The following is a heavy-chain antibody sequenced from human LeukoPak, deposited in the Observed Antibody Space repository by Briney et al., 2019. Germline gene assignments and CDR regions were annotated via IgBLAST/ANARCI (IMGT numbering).Heavy chain of an antibody. CDR3: ARGGDYFDY. V-gene: IGHV3-23*01. J-gene: IGHJ4*02. CDR1: GFTFSSYA. Sequence: PGGSLRLSCAASGFTFSSYAMSWVRQAPGKGLEWVSAISGSGDSTYYGDSVKGRFTISRDNAKNSLYLQMNTLRAEDTAVYYCARGGDYFDYWGQGTLVTVSS. CDR2: ISGSGDST.